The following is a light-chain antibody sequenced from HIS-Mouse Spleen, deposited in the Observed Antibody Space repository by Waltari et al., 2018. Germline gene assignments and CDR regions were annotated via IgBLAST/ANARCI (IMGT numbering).Light chain of an antibody. CDR2: EDS. CDR1: ALPKKY. CDR3: YSTDSSGNHRV. Sequence: SYELTQPPSVSVSPGQTARITCSGDALPKKYAYWYQQKSGQAPVLVIYEDSKPPSGIPERVSGSSSGKRAALTISGAQVEDEADYYCYSTDSSGNHRVFGGGTKLTVL. V-gene: IGLV3-10*01. J-gene: IGLJ2*01.